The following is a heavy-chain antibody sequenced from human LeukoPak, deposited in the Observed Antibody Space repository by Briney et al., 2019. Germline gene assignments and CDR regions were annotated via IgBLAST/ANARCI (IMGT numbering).Heavy chain of an antibody. CDR1: EFTFSSYA. Sequence: GGSLRLSCAASEFTFSSYAMNRVRQAPGRGLEWVSRVSGSGGSVFYADSVKGRFTISRDNSKNTLYLEMNSLRAEDTAVYYCAKDRGYCSTSTCFKPFDYWGRGALVTVSS. V-gene: IGHV3-23*01. CDR2: VSGSGGSV. CDR3: AKDRGYCSTSTCFKPFDY. D-gene: IGHD2-2*01. J-gene: IGHJ4*02.